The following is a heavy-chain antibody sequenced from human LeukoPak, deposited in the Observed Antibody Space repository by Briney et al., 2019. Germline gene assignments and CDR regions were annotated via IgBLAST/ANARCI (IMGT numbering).Heavy chain of an antibody. J-gene: IGHJ3*02. D-gene: IGHD3-22*01. CDR1: GFTFNAYS. V-gene: IGHV3-21*01. CDR2: ISSSSSYI. Sequence: GGSLRLSCAASGFTFNAYSMNWVRQAPGKGLEWVSSISSSSSYIYYADSVKGRFTISRDNAKNSLYLQMNSLRAEDTAVYYCARYLGSSGYYTIDAFDIWGQGTMVTVSS. CDR3: ARYLGSSGYYTIDAFDI.